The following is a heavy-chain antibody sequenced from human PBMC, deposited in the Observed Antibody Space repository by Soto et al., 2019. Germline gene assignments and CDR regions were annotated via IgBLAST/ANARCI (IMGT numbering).Heavy chain of an antibody. CDR3: ARQWELLAEAFDI. V-gene: IGHV4-59*01. CDR2: IYYSGST. Sequence: TLSLTCTVSGGSISSYYWSWIRQPPGKGLEWIGHIYYSGSTNYNPSLKSRVTISVDTSKNQFSLKLSSVTAADTAVYYCARQWELLAEAFDIWGQGTMVTVSS. CDR1: GGSISSYY. J-gene: IGHJ3*02. D-gene: IGHD1-26*01.